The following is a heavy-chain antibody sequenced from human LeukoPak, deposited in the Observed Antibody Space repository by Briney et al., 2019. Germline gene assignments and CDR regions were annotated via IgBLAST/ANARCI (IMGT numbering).Heavy chain of an antibody. CDR1: GGSISSYY. D-gene: IGHD6-13*01. V-gene: IGHV4-4*07. J-gene: IGHJ5*02. CDR3: ARDMAAAPYNWFDP. Sequence: SETLSLTCTVSGGSISSYYWSWIRQPAGKGLEWIGVIYTSGSTNYNPSLKSRVTMSVDTSKNQIPLKLRSVTAADTAVYYCARDMAAAPYNWFDPWGQGTLVTVSS. CDR2: IYTSGST.